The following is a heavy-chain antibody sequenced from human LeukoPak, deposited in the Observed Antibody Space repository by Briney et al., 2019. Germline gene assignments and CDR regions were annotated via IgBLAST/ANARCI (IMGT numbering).Heavy chain of an antibody. CDR3: ARARSTGYYVADY. J-gene: IGHJ4*02. CDR2: INWNGGST. Sequence: PGGSLRLSCAASGFTFSSYNMNWVRQAPGKGLEWVSGINWNGGSTGYADSVKGRFTISRDNAKNSLYLQMNSLRAEDTALYYCARARSTGYYVADYWGQGTLVTVSS. V-gene: IGHV3-20*04. D-gene: IGHD3-9*01. CDR1: GFTFSSYN.